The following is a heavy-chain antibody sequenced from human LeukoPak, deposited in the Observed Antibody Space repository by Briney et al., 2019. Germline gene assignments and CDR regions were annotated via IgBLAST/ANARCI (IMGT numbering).Heavy chain of an antibody. CDR2: IYYSGST. J-gene: IGHJ4*02. CDR3: ARRSLSGYYHFFDS. D-gene: IGHD3-22*01. Sequence: SETLSLTCTVSGGSISNYYWSWIRRPPTKGLEWIGYIYYSGSTNYNPSLKSRVTISVDTSKNQFSLKLSSVTAADTAVFYCARRSLSGYYHFFDSWGQGTLVTVSS. CDR1: GGSISNYY. V-gene: IGHV4-59*08.